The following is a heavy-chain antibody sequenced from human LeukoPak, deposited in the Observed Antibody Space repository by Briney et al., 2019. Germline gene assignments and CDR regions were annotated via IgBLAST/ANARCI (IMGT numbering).Heavy chain of an antibody. Sequence: PGSSLRLSCAASGFIFSSFGMYWVRQAPGKGLEWVAVISYDGSNKYYGDSVKGRFTISRDSSKNTLYLQMNSLRAEDTAVYYCAKDYYDSSGYSFAGGFDYWGQGTLVTVSS. CDR1: GFIFSSFG. CDR2: ISYDGSNK. V-gene: IGHV3-30*18. CDR3: AKDYYDSSGYSFAGGFDY. D-gene: IGHD3-22*01. J-gene: IGHJ4*02.